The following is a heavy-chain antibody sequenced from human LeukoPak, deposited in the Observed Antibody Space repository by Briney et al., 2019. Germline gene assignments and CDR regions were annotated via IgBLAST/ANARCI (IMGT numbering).Heavy chain of an antibody. V-gene: IGHV3-23*01. CDR3: AKGGSGSCYSWIDY. J-gene: IGHJ4*02. Sequence: GGSLRLSCAASGFTFSSYAMSWVRQAPGKGLEWVSAISGSGGSTYYADSVKGRFTISRDNSKNTLYLQMNSLRAEDTAVYHCAKGGSGSCYSWIDYWGQGSLVTVSS. CDR2: ISGSGGST. CDR1: GFTFSSYA. D-gene: IGHD2-15*01.